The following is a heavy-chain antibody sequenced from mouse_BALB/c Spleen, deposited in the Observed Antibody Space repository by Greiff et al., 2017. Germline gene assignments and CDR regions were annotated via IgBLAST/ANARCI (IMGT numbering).Heavy chain of an antibody. J-gene: IGHJ3*01. D-gene: IGHD2-10*02. CDR3: ARGLYGNYGFAY. CDR1: GFAFSRYW. CDR2: INPDSSTI. Sequence: EVKVIESGGGLVQPGGSLKLSCAASGFAFSRYWMSWVRQAPGKGLEWIGEINPDSSTINYTPSLKDKFIISRDNAKNTLYLQMSKVRSEDTALYYCARGLYGNYGFAYWGQGTLVTVSA. V-gene: IGHV4-1*02.